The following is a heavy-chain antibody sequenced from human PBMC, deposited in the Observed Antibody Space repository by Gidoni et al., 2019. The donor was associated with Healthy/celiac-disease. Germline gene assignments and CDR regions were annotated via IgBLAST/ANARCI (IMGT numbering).Heavy chain of an antibody. CDR1: GGPVSSGSYY. Sequence: QVQLQESGPGLVKPSETLSLTCTVSGGPVSSGSYYWSWIRQPPGKGLEWIGYIYYSGSTNYNPSLKSRVTISVDTSKNQFSLKLSSVTAADTAVYYCASARLGPFDYWGQGTLVTVSS. V-gene: IGHV4-61*01. J-gene: IGHJ4*02. CDR2: IYYSGST. CDR3: ASARLGPFDY.